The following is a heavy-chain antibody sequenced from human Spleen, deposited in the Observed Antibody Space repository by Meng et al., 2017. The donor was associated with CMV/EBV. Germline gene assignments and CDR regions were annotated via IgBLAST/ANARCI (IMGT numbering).Heavy chain of an antibody. Sequence: KISGKVSGHTFTDYYIHWVQQAPGKGLEWMGLIDPEDGETMYAAKFQGRVTITADTSTDTAYMELSSLTSEDTALYYCATEASGYFYYWGQGTLVTVSS. CDR2: IDPEDGET. V-gene: IGHV1-69-2*01. CDR1: GHTFTDYY. CDR3: ATEASGYFYY. D-gene: IGHD3-22*01. J-gene: IGHJ4*02.